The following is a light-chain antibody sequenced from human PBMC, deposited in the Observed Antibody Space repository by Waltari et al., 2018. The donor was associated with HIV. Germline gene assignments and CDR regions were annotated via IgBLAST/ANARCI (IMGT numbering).Light chain of an antibody. J-gene: IGLJ2*01. CDR1: NIGIYR. Sequence: SYVLTQAPSVSVAPGQTARITSGGNNIGIYRLNWDQQKPGQAPVLVVYDDSDRPSGIPERIYGSNSGNTATLTINRVEAGDEADYSCQVWDSNSDDYVFGGGTKLTVL. V-gene: IGLV3-21*02. CDR3: QVWDSNSDDYV. CDR2: DDS.